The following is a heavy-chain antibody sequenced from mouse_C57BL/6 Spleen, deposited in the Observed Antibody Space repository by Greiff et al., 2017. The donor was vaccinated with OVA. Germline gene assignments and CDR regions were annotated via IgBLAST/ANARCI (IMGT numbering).Heavy chain of an antibody. CDR3: ARRYYDYDDGFAY. CDR1: GYTFTTYP. V-gene: IGHV1-47*01. D-gene: IGHD2-4*01. CDR2: FHPYNDDT. J-gene: IGHJ3*01. Sequence: VKLVESGAELVKPGASVKMSCKASGYTFTTYPIEWMKQNHGKSLEWIGNFHPYNDDTKYNEKFKGKATLTVEKSSSTVYLELSRLTSDDSAVYYCARRYYDYDDGFAYWGQGTLVTVSA.